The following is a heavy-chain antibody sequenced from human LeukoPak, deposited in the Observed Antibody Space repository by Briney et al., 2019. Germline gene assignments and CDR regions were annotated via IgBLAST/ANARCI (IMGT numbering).Heavy chain of an antibody. J-gene: IGHJ1*01. Sequence: SETLSLTCTISGGSISSGSYYWSWIRQPAGKGLEWIGRIYTSGSTNYNPSLKSRVTISVDTSKNQFSLKLSSVTAADTAVYYCATSVSPTEYFQHWGQGTLVTVSS. CDR2: IYTSGST. CDR3: ATSVSPTEYFQH. V-gene: IGHV4-61*02. CDR1: GGSISSGSYY.